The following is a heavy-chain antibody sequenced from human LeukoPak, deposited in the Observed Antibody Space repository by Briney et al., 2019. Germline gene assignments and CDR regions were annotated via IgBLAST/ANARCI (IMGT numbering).Heavy chain of an antibody. CDR1: GFTLSNYE. J-gene: IGHJ3*02. CDR3: ARETPTIKGDAFDI. V-gene: IGHV3-48*03. CDR2: IDSSGCSK. D-gene: IGHD5-12*01. Sequence: PGGSLRLSCAASGFTLSNYEINWVRQAPGKGLEWLSYIDSSGCSKFYADSVTGRFTVSRDNAKNSLYLQLNSLRVEDTALHYCARETPTIKGDAFDIWGQGTMVTVSS.